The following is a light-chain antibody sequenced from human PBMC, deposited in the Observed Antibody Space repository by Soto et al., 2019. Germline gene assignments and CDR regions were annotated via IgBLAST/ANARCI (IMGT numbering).Light chain of an antibody. J-gene: IGLJ1*01. CDR2: DVT. CDR1: SSDVGGYDY. Sequence: LTPRRSTAETPGHAVTFSYTGTSSDVGGYDYVSWYQHHPGKAPKLIIYDVTKRPSGVSNRFSGSKSGNTASLTISGLQPEDEADYYCSSYTTSNTRQIVFGTGTKVTVL. V-gene: IGLV2-14*03. CDR3: SSYTTSNTRQIV.